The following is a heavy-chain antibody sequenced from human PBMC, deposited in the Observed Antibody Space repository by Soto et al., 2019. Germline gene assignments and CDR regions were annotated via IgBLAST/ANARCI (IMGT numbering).Heavy chain of an antibody. J-gene: IGHJ6*02. V-gene: IGHV1-58*01. CDR1: GFTFTSSA. CDR2: IVVGSGNT. D-gene: IGHD6-13*01. Sequence: SVKVSCKVSGFTFTSSAVQWVRQARGQRVEWIGWIVVGSGNTNYAQKFQERVTITRDMSTSTAYMELSSLRSEDTAVYYCAAAPGYSSRDRYCCFGMDVWGQ. CDR3: AAAPGYSSRDRYCCFGMDV.